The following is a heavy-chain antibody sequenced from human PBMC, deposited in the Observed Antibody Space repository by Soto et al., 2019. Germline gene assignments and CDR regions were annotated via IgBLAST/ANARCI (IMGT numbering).Heavy chain of an antibody. Sequence: GASVKVSCKASGGTFGSYTISWVRQAPGQGLEWMGRIIPILGIANYAQKFQGRVTITADKSTSTAYMELSSLRSEDTAVYYCAPRATDDPSILSDPWGQGTLVTVSS. CDR1: GGTFGSYT. J-gene: IGHJ5*02. CDR2: IIPILGIA. D-gene: IGHD3-3*01. CDR3: APRATDDPSILSDP. V-gene: IGHV1-69*02.